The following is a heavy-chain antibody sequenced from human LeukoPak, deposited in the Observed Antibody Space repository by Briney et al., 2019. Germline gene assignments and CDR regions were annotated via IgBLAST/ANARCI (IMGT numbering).Heavy chain of an antibody. CDR2: IYSGGST. CDR3: ARGSSRDGYNYDFDY. V-gene: IGHV3-53*01. D-gene: IGHD5-24*01. J-gene: IGHJ4*02. CDR1: GFTVSSNY. Sequence: GGSLRLSCAASGFTVSSNYMSWVRQAPGEGLEWVSVIYSGGSTYYADSVKGRFTISRDNSKNTLYLQMNSLRAEDTAVYYCARGSSRDGYNYDFDYWGQGTLVTVSS.